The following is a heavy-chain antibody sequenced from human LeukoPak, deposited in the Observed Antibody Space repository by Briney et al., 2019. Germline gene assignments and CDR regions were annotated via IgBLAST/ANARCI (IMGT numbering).Heavy chain of an antibody. CDR3: AIGGNVAVAGTLHDY. V-gene: IGHV1-3*03. Sequence: ASVKVSCKASGYDFTKYAVQWVRQAPGQRLEWMGWIDAGNGRTKYSQDFQGRATISRDTSASIAYMELSSLRSDDMAVYYCAIGGNVAVAGTLHDYWGQGTLVTVSS. CDR1: GYDFTKYA. CDR2: IDAGNGRT. D-gene: IGHD6-19*01. J-gene: IGHJ4*02.